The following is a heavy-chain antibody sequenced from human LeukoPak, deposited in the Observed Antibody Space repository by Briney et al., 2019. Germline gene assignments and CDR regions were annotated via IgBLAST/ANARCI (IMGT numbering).Heavy chain of an antibody. V-gene: IGHV3-30*02. CDR2: IRFDGSNK. J-gene: IGHJ4*02. Sequence: GGSLRLSCSASGFTLNTYGMHWVRQAPGKGQEWVAFIRFDGSNKNYADSVKGRFTISRDNSKNTLYLQMKSLRPKDTAVYYCARGDGYCSSASCSGNWGQGTLVTVSS. D-gene: IGHD2-2*03. CDR1: GFTLNTYG. CDR3: ARGDGYCSSASCSGN.